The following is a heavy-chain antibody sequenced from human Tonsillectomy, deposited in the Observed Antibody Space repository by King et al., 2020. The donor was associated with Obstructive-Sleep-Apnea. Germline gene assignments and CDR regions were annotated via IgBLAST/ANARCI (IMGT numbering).Heavy chain of an antibody. CDR1: VFTFNYAW. J-gene: IGHJ1*01. CDR3: TTGRLRYIEYFQH. D-gene: IGHD4-17*01. CDR2: IKTKTDGGTI. Sequence: DVQLVESGGGLVKPGGSLRLSCAASVFTFNYAWMSWVRQAPGKGLELVGRIKTKTDGGTIDYAGPGKGRFTISRDYSKNTLNLQMNSLKTEDTAVYYCTTGRLRYIEYFQHWGQGTLVTVSS. V-gene: IGHV3-15*01.